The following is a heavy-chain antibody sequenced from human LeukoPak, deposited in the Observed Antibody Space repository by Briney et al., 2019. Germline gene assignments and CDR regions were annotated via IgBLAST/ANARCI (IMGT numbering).Heavy chain of an antibody. CDR2: MNPSGGST. CDR3: ARDSGSSWSVYYYYYMDV. CDR1: GYTFTSYY. V-gene: IGHV1-46*01. J-gene: IGHJ6*03. Sequence: ASVKVSFKASGYTFTSYYMHLVRQAPGQGLEWMGIMNPSGGSTSYAQKFQGRVTMTRDMSTSTVYMELSSLRSEDTAVYYCARDSGSSWSVYYYYYMDVWGKGTTVTVSS. D-gene: IGHD6-13*01.